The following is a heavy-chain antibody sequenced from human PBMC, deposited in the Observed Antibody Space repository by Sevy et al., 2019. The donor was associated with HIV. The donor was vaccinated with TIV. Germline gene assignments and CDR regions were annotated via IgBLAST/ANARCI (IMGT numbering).Heavy chain of an antibody. Sequence: GGSLRLSCAASGFTLSRYAMNWVRQAPGKGLEWVSGISGSGGSGDKTNYANSVKGRFTISRDDSKNSLYLQLNSLRAEDTAIYYCARKYDSSAYFDYWGQGTLVTVSS. V-gene: IGHV3-23*01. CDR3: ARKYDSSAYFDY. CDR2: ISGSGGSGDKT. J-gene: IGHJ4*02. CDR1: GFTLSRYA. D-gene: IGHD3-22*01.